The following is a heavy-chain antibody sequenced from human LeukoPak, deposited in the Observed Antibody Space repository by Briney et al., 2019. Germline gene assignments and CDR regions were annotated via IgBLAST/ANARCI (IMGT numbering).Heavy chain of an antibody. D-gene: IGHD4-11*01. CDR2: FDPEDGET. V-gene: IGHV1-24*01. Sequence: ASVKVSCKVSGYTLTELSMHWVRQAPGKGLEWMGGFDPEDGETIYAQKFQGRVTMTEDTSTDTAYMELSSLRSEATAAHSCATWSLHLHAPYFDLWGRGTLVTVSS. CDR3: ATWSLHLHAPYFDL. CDR1: GYTLTELS. J-gene: IGHJ2*01.